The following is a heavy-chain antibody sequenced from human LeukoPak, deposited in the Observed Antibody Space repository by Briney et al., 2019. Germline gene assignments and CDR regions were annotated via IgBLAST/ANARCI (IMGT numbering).Heavy chain of an antibody. CDR2: IYYSGST. V-gene: IGHV4-39*07. CDR3: ARRPWLGSSGYYPEDY. CDR1: GGSISSSSYY. Sequence: SETLSLTCTVSGGSISSSSYYWGWIRQPPGKGLEWIGSIYYSGSTYYNPSLKSRVTISVDTSKNQFSLKLSSVTAADTAVYYCARRPWLGSSGYYPEDYWGQGTLVTVSS. D-gene: IGHD3-22*01. J-gene: IGHJ4*02.